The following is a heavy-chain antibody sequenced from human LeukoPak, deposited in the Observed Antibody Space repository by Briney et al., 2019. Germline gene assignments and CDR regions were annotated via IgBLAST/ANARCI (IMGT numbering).Heavy chain of an antibody. D-gene: IGHD4-17*01. CDR3: ARVYGDSPLEGFDI. CDR1: GFTFSSYW. J-gene: IGHJ3*02. Sequence: PGGSLRLSCAASGFTFSSYWMNWVRQAPGKGLEWVSSISSRSSYIYYADSVKGRFTISRDNAKNSLYLQMNSLRAEDTAVYYCARVYGDSPLEGFDIWGQGTMVTVSS. V-gene: IGHV3-21*01. CDR2: ISSRSSYI.